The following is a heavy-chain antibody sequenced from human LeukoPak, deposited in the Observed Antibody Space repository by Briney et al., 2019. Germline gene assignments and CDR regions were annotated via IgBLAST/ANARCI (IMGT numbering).Heavy chain of an antibody. D-gene: IGHD4-17*01. CDR2: INHSGST. J-gene: IGHJ4*02. V-gene: IGHV4-34*01. Sequence: PSETLSLICAVYGGSFSGYYWSWIRQPPGKGLEWIGEINHSGSTNYNPSLKSRVTISVDTSKNQFSLKLSSVTAADTAVYYCARVLRTTRIDYWGQGTLVTVSS. CDR3: ARVLRTTRIDY. CDR1: GGSFSGYY.